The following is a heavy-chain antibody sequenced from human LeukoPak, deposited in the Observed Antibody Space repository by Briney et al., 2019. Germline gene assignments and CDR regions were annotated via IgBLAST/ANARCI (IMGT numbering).Heavy chain of an antibody. V-gene: IGHV1-8*01. J-gene: IGHJ4*02. D-gene: IGHD2-15*01. CDR2: MNPNNGNT. Sequence: ASVKVSCKASGYTFTSYDINWVRQATGQGLEWMGWMNPNNGNTGYAQKFQGRVTMTRNTSISTAYMELSSLRSEDTAVYYCARGRGGPKEVVVAAIDYWGQGTLVTVSS. CDR3: ARGRGGPKEVVVAAIDY. CDR1: GYTFTSYD.